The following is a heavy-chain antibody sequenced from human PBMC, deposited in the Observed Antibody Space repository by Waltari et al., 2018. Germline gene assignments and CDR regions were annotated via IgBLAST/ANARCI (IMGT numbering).Heavy chain of an antibody. J-gene: IGHJ5*02. CDR3: ARSGYDSTEGWLDP. Sequence: QVQLQESGPGLVKPSQTLSLTCTVSGASVSGGSYFWNWIRQPAGKGLEWIARIYTTGRTDYNPSRQSRVTISADTSKNGLSLKMSSVTAADTAGYYCARSGYDSTEGWLDPWGPGTLVTVSS. CDR2: IYTTGRT. D-gene: IGHD3-22*01. CDR1: GASVSGGSYF. V-gene: IGHV4-61*02.